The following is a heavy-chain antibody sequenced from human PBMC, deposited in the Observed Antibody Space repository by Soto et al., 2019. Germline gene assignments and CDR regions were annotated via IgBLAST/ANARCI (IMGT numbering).Heavy chain of an antibody. CDR3: ARKFREVVVPAALSYYYYGMDV. CDR1: GYTFTSYY. V-gene: IGHV1-46*03. CDR2: INPSGGST. D-gene: IGHD2-2*01. Sequence: ASVKVSCKASGYTFTSYYMHWVRQAPGQGLEWMGIINPSGGSTSYAQKFQGRVTMTRDTSTSTVYMELSSLRSEDTAVYYCARKFREVVVPAALSYYYYGMDVWGQGTTVTVSS. J-gene: IGHJ6*02.